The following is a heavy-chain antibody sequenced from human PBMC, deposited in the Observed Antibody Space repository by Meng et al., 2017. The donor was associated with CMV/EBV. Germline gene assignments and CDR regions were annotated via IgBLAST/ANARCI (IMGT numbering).Heavy chain of an antibody. Sequence: SMPSGYPFTGYSMHWVRQAPGHVLEWMGWLNPNSGGTNYAQKFQGTVTMTRDTSLSTAYMELSRLRSADTAVYSCARVTSVAYYFDYWGQGTLVTVSS. J-gene: IGHJ4*02. D-gene: IGHD3-16*01. CDR1: GYPFTGYS. V-gene: IGHV1-2*02. CDR2: LNPNSGGT. CDR3: ARVTSVAYYFDY.